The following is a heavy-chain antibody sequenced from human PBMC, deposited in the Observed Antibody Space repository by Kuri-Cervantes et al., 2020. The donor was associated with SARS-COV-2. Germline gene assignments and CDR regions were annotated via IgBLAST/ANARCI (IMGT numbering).Heavy chain of an antibody. CDR1: GYTFTNND. J-gene: IGHJ3*02. CDR2: MNPDTGNA. Sequence: ASVKVSCKASGYTFTNNDINWVRQASGQGLEWMGWMNPDTGNAGYAQKFQGRVSMTRITSITTAYMELSSLRFEDAAVYYCARLNSGSHAFDIWGQGTMVTVSS. V-gene: IGHV1-8*02. D-gene: IGHD1-26*01. CDR3: ARLNSGSHAFDI.